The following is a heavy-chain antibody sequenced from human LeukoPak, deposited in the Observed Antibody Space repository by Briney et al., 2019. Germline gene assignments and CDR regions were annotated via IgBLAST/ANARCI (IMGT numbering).Heavy chain of an antibody. CDR1: GNSFSSDY. CDR3: ARDGSKWNFDY. D-gene: IGHD6-13*01. V-gene: IGHV1-46*04. Sequence: ASVKVSCKASGNSFSSDYMHWVRQAPGQGLEWMGRIIPSGDITHYAQKLQGRVSITRDTSTRTVYMVLSSLTSDDTAVYYCARDGSKWNFDYWGQGTLVTVSS. CDR2: IIPSGDIT. J-gene: IGHJ4*02.